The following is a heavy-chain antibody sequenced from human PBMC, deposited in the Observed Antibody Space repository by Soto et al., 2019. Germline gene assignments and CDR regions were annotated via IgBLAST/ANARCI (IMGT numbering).Heavy chain of an antibody. J-gene: IGHJ4*02. D-gene: IGHD3-3*01. CDR2: ISGYNGHT. V-gene: IGHV1-18*01. CDR3: ARRLEEWFLYQFDY. CDR1: GYTFSSYS. Sequence: QVQLVQSGAEVKKPRASVKVSCQTSGYTFSSYSISWVRQAPGQGLEWMGWISGYNGHTNYAQNLQGRVTMTTDTSTRTAYMELRSLRSDDTAVYYCARRLEEWFLYQFDYWGQGTLFTVSS.